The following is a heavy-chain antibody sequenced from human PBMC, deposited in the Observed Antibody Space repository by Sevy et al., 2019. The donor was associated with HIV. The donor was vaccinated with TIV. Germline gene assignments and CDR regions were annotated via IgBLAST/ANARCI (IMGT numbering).Heavy chain of an antibody. CDR3: ARPIRSRPYRSSWYLSRWFDP. V-gene: IGHV4-39*01. D-gene: IGHD6-13*01. J-gene: IGHJ5*02. CDR1: GGSISSSSYY. CDR2: IYYSGST. Sequence: SETLSLTCTVSGGSISSSSYYWGWIRQPPGKGLEWIGSIYYSGSTYYNPSLKSRVTISVDTSKNQFSLKLSSVTAADTAVYYCARPIRSRPYRSSWYLSRWFDPWGQGTLVTVSS.